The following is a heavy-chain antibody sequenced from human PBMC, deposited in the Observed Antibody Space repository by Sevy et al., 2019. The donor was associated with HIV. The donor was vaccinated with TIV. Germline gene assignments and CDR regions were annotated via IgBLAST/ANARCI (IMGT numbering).Heavy chain of an antibody. CDR3: AKEGYSSSWLGAFDI. V-gene: IGHV3-30*02. Sequence: GGSLRLSCGASGFTFSSYGMHWVRQAPGKGLEWVAFIRYDGSNKYYADSVKGRFTISRDNSKNTLYLQMNSLRAEDTAVYYCAKEGYSSSWLGAFDIWGQGTMVTVSS. CDR1: GFTFSSYG. CDR2: IRYDGSNK. J-gene: IGHJ3*02. D-gene: IGHD6-13*01.